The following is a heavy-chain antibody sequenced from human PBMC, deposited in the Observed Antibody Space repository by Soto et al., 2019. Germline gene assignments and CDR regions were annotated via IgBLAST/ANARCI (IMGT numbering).Heavy chain of an antibody. J-gene: IGHJ5*02. CDR3: ARVVPGAEAWFGP. CDR1: GYTFSNYG. Sequence: RASVKVSCKTSGYTFSNYGITWVRQPPGQPLEWLGWISLYSDGTNYAQKFQGRVSMTTDTSTTTAYMELRSLRSDDTAVYYCARVVPGAEAWFGPWGQGTLVTVSS. V-gene: IGHV1-18*01. CDR2: ISLYSDGT. D-gene: IGHD2-2*01.